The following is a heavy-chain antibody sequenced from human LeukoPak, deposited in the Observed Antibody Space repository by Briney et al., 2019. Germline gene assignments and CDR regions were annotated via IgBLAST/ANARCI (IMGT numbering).Heavy chain of an antibody. Sequence: PGGSLRLSCAASGFTFSSYAMSWVRQAPGKGLEWVAAISGSGGSTYYADSVKGRFTISRDNSKNTLYLQMNSLRAEDTAVYYCAKVFNYYDSSGYYEDYFDYWGQGTLVTVSS. V-gene: IGHV3-23*01. CDR2: ISGSGGST. CDR3: AKVFNYYDSSGYYEDYFDY. D-gene: IGHD3-22*01. J-gene: IGHJ4*02. CDR1: GFTFSSYA.